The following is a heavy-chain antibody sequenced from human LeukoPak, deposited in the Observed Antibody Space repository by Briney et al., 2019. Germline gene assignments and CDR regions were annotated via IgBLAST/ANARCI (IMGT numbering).Heavy chain of an antibody. CDR2: TYLSGST. Sequence: SETLSLTCTVSGGSISSSSYYWGWIPQPPGKGLGGIGSTYLSGSTYYNPSLKSRVTISVDTSKNQFSLKLSSVTAADTAVYHCAREYCSSTSCYYGGYYFDYWGQGTLVTVSS. D-gene: IGHD2-2*01. CDR3: AREYCSSTSCYYGGYYFDY. CDR1: GGSISSSSYY. J-gene: IGHJ4*02. V-gene: IGHV4-39*02.